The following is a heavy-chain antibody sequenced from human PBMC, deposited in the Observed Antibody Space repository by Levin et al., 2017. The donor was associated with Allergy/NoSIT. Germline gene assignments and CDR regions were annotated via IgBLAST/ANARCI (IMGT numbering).Heavy chain of an antibody. D-gene: IGHD1-26*01. J-gene: IGHJ6*02. Sequence: LSLTCAASGFTFSSYAMHWVRQAPGKGLEWVAVISYDGSNKYYADSVKGRFTISRDNSKNTLYLQMNSLRAEDTAVYYCARDWSGSLSGMDVWGQGTTVTVSS. CDR1: GFTFSSYA. CDR2: ISYDGSNK. CDR3: ARDWSGSLSGMDV. V-gene: IGHV3-30*04.